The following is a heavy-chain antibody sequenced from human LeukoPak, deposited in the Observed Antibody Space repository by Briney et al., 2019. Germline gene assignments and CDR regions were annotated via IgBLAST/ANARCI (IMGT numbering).Heavy chain of an antibody. Sequence: GASVKVSCKASGGTFSSYAISWVRQAPGQGLEWMGRIIPILGIANYAQKFQGRVTMTRDTSTSTVYMELSSLRSEDTAVYYCARGDFWSGYQNYFDYWGQGTLVTVSS. V-gene: IGHV1-69*04. D-gene: IGHD3-3*01. CDR1: GGTFSSYA. CDR3: ARGDFWSGYQNYFDY. J-gene: IGHJ4*02. CDR2: IIPILGIA.